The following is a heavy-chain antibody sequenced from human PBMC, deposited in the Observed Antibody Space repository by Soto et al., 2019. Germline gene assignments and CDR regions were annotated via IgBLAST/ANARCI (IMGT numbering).Heavy chain of an antibody. V-gene: IGHV4-59*08. Sequence: SSYYWSWIRQPPGKGLEWIGYIYYSGSTNYNPSLKSRVTISVDTSKNQFSLKLSSVTAADTAVYYCASTTITIFGVVPIFDYWGQGTLVTVSS. D-gene: IGHD3-3*01. CDR3: ASTTITIFGVVPIFDY. J-gene: IGHJ4*02. CDR1: SSYY. CDR2: IYYSGST.